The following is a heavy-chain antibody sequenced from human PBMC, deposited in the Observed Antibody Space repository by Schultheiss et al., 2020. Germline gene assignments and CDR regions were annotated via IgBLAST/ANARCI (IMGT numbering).Heavy chain of an antibody. V-gene: IGHV3-30*04. Sequence: GGSLRLSCAASGFTFSSYAMHWVRQAPGKGLEWVAVISYDGSNKYYADSVKGRFTISRDNAKNSLYLQMNSLRAEDTAVYYCAREGGGAARIYYYYGMDVWGQGTTVTVSS. CDR3: AREGGGAARIYYYYGMDV. CDR2: ISYDGSNK. D-gene: IGHD6-13*01. J-gene: IGHJ6*02. CDR1: GFTFSSYA.